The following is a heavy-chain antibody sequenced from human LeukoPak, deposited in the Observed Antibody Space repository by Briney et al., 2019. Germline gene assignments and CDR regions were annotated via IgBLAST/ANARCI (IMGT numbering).Heavy chain of an antibody. CDR1: GGSISSYY. CDR3: AGGLYDFWSGYPRSEDYYGMDV. J-gene: IGHJ6*02. D-gene: IGHD3-3*01. Sequence: SETLSLTCTVSGGSISSYYWSWIRQPPGKGLEWIGYIFYSGSTNYTPSLKSRVTISVDTSKNQFSLKLSSVTAADTAVYYCAGGLYDFWSGYPRSEDYYGMDVWGQGTTVTVSS. V-gene: IGHV4-59*01. CDR2: IFYSGST.